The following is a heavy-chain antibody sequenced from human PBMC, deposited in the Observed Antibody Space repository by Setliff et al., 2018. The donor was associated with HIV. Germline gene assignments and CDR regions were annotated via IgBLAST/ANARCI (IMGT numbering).Heavy chain of an antibody. J-gene: IGHJ5*02. V-gene: IGHV3-53*01. CDR3: ATLRQQLITGWFDP. CDR1: GFTVSSNY. D-gene: IGHD6-13*01. Sequence: GGSLRLSCAASGFTVSSNYMSWVRQAPGKGLEWVSVIYIGGSTFYTDSVKGRFTISRDNSKNTLYLHMNSLRAEGTAVYYCATLRQQLITGWFDPWGQGTLVTAPQ. CDR2: IYIGGST.